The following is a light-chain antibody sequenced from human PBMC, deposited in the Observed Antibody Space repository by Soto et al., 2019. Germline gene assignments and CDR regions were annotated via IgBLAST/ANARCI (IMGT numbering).Light chain of an antibody. V-gene: IGLV3-21*02. CDR2: DDS. CDR1: NIGSKS. CDR3: QVWDRSSDPRV. J-gene: IGLJ3*02. Sequence: SYELTQPPSVSVAPGQTARITCGGANIGSKSVHWYQQKPGQAPVLVVYDDSDRPSGIPERLSGSNSGNTAPLTIRRVEAGDEADYYCQVWDRSSDPRVFGGGTKLTVL.